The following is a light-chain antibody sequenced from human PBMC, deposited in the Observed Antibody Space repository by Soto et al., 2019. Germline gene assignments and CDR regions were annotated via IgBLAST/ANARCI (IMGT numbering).Light chain of an antibody. CDR2: SNN. Sequence: QSVLTQPPSASGTPGQRVTISCSGGSSNIGSNAVTWYRQLPGTAPKLLIYSNNQRPSGVPDRFSGSKSGNSASLAISGLQSDDEADYYCAAWDDSLNGLYVFGSGTKVTVL. CDR1: SSNIGSNA. V-gene: IGLV1-44*01. J-gene: IGLJ1*01. CDR3: AAWDDSLNGLYV.